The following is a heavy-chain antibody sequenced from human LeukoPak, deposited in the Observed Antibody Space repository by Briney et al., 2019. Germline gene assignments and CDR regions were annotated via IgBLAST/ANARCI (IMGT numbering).Heavy chain of an antibody. CDR1: GFTFSRCD. D-gene: IGHD3-10*01. Sequence: GGSLRLSCAASGFTFSRCDMHWVRQAPGKGLEWVAFVLYDGSLKYYADSVRGRVTISRDNSKNTLYLQMNSLRAEDTAVYYCARKTMVRGVISSYYYYMDVWGKGTTVTISS. CDR2: VLYDGSLK. CDR3: ARKTMVRGVISSYYYYMDV. J-gene: IGHJ6*03. V-gene: IGHV3-30*02.